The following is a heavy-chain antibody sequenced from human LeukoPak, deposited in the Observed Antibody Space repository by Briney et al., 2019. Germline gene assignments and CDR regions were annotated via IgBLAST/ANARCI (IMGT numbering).Heavy chain of an antibody. CDR1: GFTFSSYG. Sequence: GGSLRLSCAASGFTFSSYGMHWVRQAPGKGLEWVAVISYDGSNKYYADSVKGRFTTSRDNSKNTLYLQMNSLRAEDTAVYYCARDPQRGWYSGYYYGMDVWGQGTTVTVSS. V-gene: IGHV3-30*03. CDR2: ISYDGSNK. J-gene: IGHJ6*02. D-gene: IGHD6-19*01. CDR3: ARDPQRGWYSGYYYGMDV.